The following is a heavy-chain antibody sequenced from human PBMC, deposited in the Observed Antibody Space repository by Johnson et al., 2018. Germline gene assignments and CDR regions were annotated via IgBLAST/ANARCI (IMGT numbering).Heavy chain of an antibody. CDR2: INHSGST. Sequence: QLQQWGAGLLKXSETLSLTCAVYGGSFSGYYWSWIRQPPGKGLEWIGEINHSGSTNYNPSLKGRFTISVATAKNQFSLKLSSVTAADTAVYYCARRDTYYYDSSGYYDAFDIWGQGTMVTVSS. CDR1: GGSFSGYY. J-gene: IGHJ3*02. D-gene: IGHD3-22*01. CDR3: ARRDTYYYDSSGYYDAFDI. V-gene: IGHV4-34*01.